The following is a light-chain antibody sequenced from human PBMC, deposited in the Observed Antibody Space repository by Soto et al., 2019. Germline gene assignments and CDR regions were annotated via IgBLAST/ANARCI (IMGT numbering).Light chain of an antibody. V-gene: IGLV2-14*01. Sequence: QSVLTQPASVSGSPGQSITISYTGTSSDVGGYNYVSWYQQHPGKAPKLMIYEVSNRPSGVSNRFSGSKSGNTASLTISGLQAEDEADYYCSSYTSSSTLLFGTGTKLTVL. CDR1: SSDVGGYNY. J-gene: IGLJ1*01. CDR2: EVS. CDR3: SSYTSSSTLL.